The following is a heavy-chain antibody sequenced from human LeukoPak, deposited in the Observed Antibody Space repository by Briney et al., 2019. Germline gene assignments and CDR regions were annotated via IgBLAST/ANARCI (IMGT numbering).Heavy chain of an antibody. CDR2: ISYDGNNK. CDR1: GFTFSSYG. Sequence: PGRSLRLSCAASGFTFSSYGMHWVRQAPGKGLEWVAVISYDGNNKYYADSVKGRFTISRDNSKNTLYLQMNSLRAEDTTVYYCAKDIAYCGGDCYPNYYYGMDVWGQGTTVTVSS. CDR3: AKDIAYCGGDCYPNYYYGMDV. J-gene: IGHJ6*02. D-gene: IGHD2-21*02. V-gene: IGHV3-30*18.